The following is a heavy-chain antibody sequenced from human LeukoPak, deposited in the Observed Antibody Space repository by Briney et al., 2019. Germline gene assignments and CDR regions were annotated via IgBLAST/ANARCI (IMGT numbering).Heavy chain of an antibody. CDR2: ISSSSSTI. Sequence: GGSLRLSCAASGFTFSSYSMNWVRQAPGKGLEWVSYISSSSSTIYYADSVKGRFTISRDNAKNSLYLQMNSLRAEDTAVYYCARGRNTDFWSGYYTNYFDYWGQGTLVTVSS. CDR1: GFTFSSYS. CDR3: ARGRNTDFWSGYYTNYFDY. D-gene: IGHD3-3*01. V-gene: IGHV3-48*01. J-gene: IGHJ4*02.